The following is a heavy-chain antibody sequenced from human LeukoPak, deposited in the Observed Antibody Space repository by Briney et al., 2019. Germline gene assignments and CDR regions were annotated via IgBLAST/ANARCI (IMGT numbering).Heavy chain of an antibody. CDR3: ARHRMEHFFDY. CDR1: GGSFSGYY. CDR2: INHSGST. V-gene: IGHV4-34*01. Sequence: SETLSLTCAVSGGSFSGYYWSWIRQPPGKGLEWIGEINHSGSTNYNPSLKSRVTTSVDTSKNQFSLKLSSVTAADTAVYYCARHRMEHFFDYWGQGTLVTVSS. D-gene: IGHD1-1*01. J-gene: IGHJ4*02.